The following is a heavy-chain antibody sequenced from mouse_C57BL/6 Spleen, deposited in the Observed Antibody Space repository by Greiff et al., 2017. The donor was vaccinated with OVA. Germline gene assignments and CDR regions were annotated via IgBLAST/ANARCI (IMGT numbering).Heavy chain of an antibody. CDR1: GYTFTDYN. Sequence: EVQLQQSGPELVKPGASVKIPCKASGYTFTDYNMDWVKQSHGKSLEWIGDINPNNGGTIYNQKFKGKATLTVDKSSSTAYMELRSLTSEDTAVYYCARASYYSNYEDAMDYWGQGTSVTVSS. V-gene: IGHV1-18*01. CDR3: ARASYYSNYEDAMDY. D-gene: IGHD2-5*01. J-gene: IGHJ4*01. CDR2: INPNNGGT.